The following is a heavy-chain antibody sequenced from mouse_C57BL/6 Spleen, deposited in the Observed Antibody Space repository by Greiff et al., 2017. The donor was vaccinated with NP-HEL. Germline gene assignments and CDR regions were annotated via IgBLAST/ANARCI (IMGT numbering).Heavy chain of an antibody. J-gene: IGHJ2*01. D-gene: IGHD2-4*01. CDR3: ARLDDYGY. V-gene: IGHV1-81*01. CDR2: IYPRSGNN. Sequence: VQLQQSGAELARPGASVKLSCKASGYTFTSYGISWVKQRTGQGLEWIGVIYPRSGNNYYNEKFQGKATLTADKSSSTACMELRSLTSVDSSVYFWARLDDYGYWGQGTTLTVSS. CDR1: GYTFTSYG.